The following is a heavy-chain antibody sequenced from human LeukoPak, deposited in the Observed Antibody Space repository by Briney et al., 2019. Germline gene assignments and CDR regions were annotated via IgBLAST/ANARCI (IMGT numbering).Heavy chain of an antibody. CDR2: IYYIGST. D-gene: IGHD5-18*01. Sequence: SETLSLTCTVAGGSINSYYWSWVRQPPGKGLEWIGYIYYIGSTNYNPSLKSRVTISVDTSKNQFSLKLSSVTAADTAVYYCARSRGYSYGTTFLDYWGQGTLVTVSS. J-gene: IGHJ4*02. V-gene: IGHV4-59*08. CDR3: ARSRGYSYGTTFLDY. CDR1: GGSINSYY.